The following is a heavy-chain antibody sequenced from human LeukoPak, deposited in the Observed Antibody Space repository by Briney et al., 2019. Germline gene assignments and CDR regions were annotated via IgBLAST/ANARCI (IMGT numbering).Heavy chain of an antibody. J-gene: IGHJ3*02. Sequence: ASVKVSCKASGYTFISYGISWVRQAPGQGLEWMGWISAYNGNTNYAQKLQGRVTMTTDTSTSTAYMELRSLRSDDTAVYYCARDAFYYDSSGYAFDIWGQGTMVTVSS. D-gene: IGHD3-22*01. CDR1: GYTFISYG. CDR2: ISAYNGNT. CDR3: ARDAFYYDSSGYAFDI. V-gene: IGHV1-18*01.